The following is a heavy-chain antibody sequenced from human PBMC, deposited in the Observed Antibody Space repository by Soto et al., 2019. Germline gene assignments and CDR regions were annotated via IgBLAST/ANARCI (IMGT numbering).Heavy chain of an antibody. Sequence: QVQLVESGGGVVQPGRSLRLSCAASGFTFSSYAMHWVRQAPGKGLEWVAVISYDGSNKYYADSVKGRFTISRDNSKNSLYVQMNSLRGEDTAVYYCARYCAYDSTYFCSSDRLEYWGQGTLVTVSS. CDR2: ISYDGSNK. CDR1: GFTFSSYA. CDR3: ARYCAYDSTYFCSSDRLEY. J-gene: IGHJ4*02. D-gene: IGHD3-22*01. V-gene: IGHV3-30-3*01.